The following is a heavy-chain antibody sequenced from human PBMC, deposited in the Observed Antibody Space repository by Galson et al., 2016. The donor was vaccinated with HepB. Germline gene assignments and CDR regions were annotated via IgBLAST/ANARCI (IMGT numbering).Heavy chain of an antibody. V-gene: IGHV1-18*01. CDR3: AKKWSYGDYSFFDY. CDR1: GYTLTDYG. D-gene: IGHD4-17*01. CDR2: ISGYKGYT. J-gene: IGHJ4*02. Sequence: SVKLCCKASGYTLTDYGISRLRQAPGQGLEWMAWISGYKGYTKYAQKVQDRVTLSTDTSTSTAFMELGSLRSADTAVYSCAKKWSYGDYSFFDYWVQGTLVTVAS.